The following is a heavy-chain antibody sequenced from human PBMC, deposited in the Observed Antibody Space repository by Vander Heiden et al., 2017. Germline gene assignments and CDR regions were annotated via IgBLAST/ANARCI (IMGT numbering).Heavy chain of an antibody. J-gene: IGHJ3*02. V-gene: IGHV3-21*01. CDR3: ARDRDYGDYGDAFDI. Sequence: EVQLVESGGGLVKPGGSLRLSCQASRFTFSGYSMNWVRQAPGKGLEWVSSISSSSSYIYYADSVKGRFTISRDNAKNSLYLQMNSLRAEDTAVYYCARDRDYGDYGDAFDIWGQGTMVTVSS. CDR2: ISSSSSYI. CDR1: RFTFSGYS. D-gene: IGHD4-17*01.